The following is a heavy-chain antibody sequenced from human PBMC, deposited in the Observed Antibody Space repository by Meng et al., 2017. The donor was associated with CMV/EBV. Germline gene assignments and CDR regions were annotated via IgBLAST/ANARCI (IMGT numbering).Heavy chain of an antibody. Sequence: SAKVSCKASGRTFSSYAISWVRQAPGQGLEWMGGIIPIFGTANYAQKFQGRVTITTDESTSTAYMELSSLRSEDTAVYYCARDCSSTSCYMEELNWFDPWGQGTLVTVSS. CDR1: GRTFSSYA. J-gene: IGHJ5*02. CDR2: IIPIFGTA. D-gene: IGHD2-2*02. CDR3: ARDCSSTSCYMEELNWFDP. V-gene: IGHV1-69*05.